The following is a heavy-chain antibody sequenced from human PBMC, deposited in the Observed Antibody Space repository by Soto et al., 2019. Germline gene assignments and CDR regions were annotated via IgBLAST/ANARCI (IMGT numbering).Heavy chain of an antibody. CDR2: ISAYNGNT. J-gene: IGHJ6*02. CDR1: GYTFTSYG. D-gene: IGHD2-2*01. Sequence: ASVKVSCKASGYTFTSYGISWVRQAPGQGLEWMGWISAYNGNTNYAQKLQGRVTMTTDTSTSTAYMELRSLRSDDTAVYYCARVGPAAADAGYYYYGMDVWGQGTTVTVSS. V-gene: IGHV1-18*01. CDR3: ARVGPAAADAGYYYYGMDV.